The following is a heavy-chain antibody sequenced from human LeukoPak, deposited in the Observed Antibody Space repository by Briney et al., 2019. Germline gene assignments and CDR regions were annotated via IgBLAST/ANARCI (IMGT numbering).Heavy chain of an antibody. V-gene: IGHV3-9*03. CDR1: GFIFDDYA. J-gene: IGHJ4*02. CDR3: AKGYSYAYKYYFDY. CDR2: ISWNSGSI. Sequence: GRSLRLSCAASGFIFDDYAMHWVRHAPGKGLEWVSGISWNSGSIGYADSVKGRFTISRDNAKNSLYLQMNSLRAEHMALYYCAKGYSYAYKYYFDYWGQGTLVTVSS. D-gene: IGHD5-18*01.